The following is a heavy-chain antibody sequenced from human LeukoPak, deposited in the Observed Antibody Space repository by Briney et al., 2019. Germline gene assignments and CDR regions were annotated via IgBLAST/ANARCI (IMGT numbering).Heavy chain of an antibody. V-gene: IGHV3-11*06. CDR2: ISSSSSYT. J-gene: IGHJ4*02. D-gene: IGHD3-9*01. CDR1: GFTFSDYY. CDR3: ARFGLRYFDWLPFDY. Sequence: GGSLRLSCVASGFTFSDYYMSWIRQAPGKGLEWVSYISSSSSYTNYADSVKGRFTISRDNAKNSLYLQMNSLRAEDTAVYYCARFGLRYFDWLPFDYWGQGTLVTVSS.